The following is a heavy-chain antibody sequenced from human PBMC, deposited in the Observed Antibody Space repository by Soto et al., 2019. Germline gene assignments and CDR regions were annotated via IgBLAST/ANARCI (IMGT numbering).Heavy chain of an antibody. J-gene: IGHJ1*01. D-gene: IGHD6-6*01. Sequence: SXTQSLTCTVSGGNLSNSNWWSWVHTTTLKGLEWIGEIYHSGSTNYNPSLKSRVTISVDKSKNQFSLKLSSVTAADTAVYYCAIATYSSSSHWWGGECLQLSGQG. CDR1: GGNLSNSNW. CDR3: AIATYSSSSHWWGGECLQL. CDR2: IYHSGST. V-gene: IGHV4-4*02.